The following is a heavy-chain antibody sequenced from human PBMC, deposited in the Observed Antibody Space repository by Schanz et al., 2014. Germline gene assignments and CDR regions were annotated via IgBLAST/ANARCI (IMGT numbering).Heavy chain of an antibody. CDR2: ISGRDGST. CDR3: AKDAPYPFDL. CDR1: GFTFSNYW. V-gene: IGHV3-23*04. Sequence: EVQLVESGGGLVQPGGSLRLSCVASGFTFSNYWMTWVRQAPGMGLEWVSAISGRDGSTYYADSVRGRFTISRDNSKNTLYLQMNSLRAEDTAIYYCAKDAPYPFDLWGRGTLITVSS. J-gene: IGHJ2*01.